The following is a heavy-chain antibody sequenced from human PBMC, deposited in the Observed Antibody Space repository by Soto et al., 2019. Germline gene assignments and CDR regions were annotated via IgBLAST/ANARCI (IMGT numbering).Heavy chain of an antibody. J-gene: IGHJ4*02. D-gene: IGHD3-10*01. CDR2: IWYDGSNK. V-gene: IGHV3-33*01. CDR1: GFTFSRNG. CDR3: ARGYGSGSYHLDYFDN. Sequence: QVQLVESGGGVVQPGRSLRLSCAASGFTFSRNGMHWVRQAPGKGLEWVTTIWYDGSNKYYPDSVKGRCTISRDNSKNTLYLQMNSLRAEDTAVYYCARGYGSGSYHLDYFDNWGQGTLVTVSS.